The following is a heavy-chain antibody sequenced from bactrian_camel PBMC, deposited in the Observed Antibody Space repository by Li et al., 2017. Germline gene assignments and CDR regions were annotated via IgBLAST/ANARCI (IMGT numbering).Heavy chain of an antibody. Sequence: VQLVESGGGSVQAGGSLRLSCVISGRTPRSNCMGWFRQAPGKEREGVAAIYADDGRTIYADDVKDRFTIFYVEANNTLHLQMNSLKPEDTAVYYCAADLGWCGSRPLQREFRNWGQGTQVTVS. V-gene: IGHV3S44*01. CDR3: AADLGWCGSRPLQREFRN. D-gene: IGHD2*01. J-gene: IGHJ4*01. CDR1: GRTPRSNC. CDR2: IYADDGRT.